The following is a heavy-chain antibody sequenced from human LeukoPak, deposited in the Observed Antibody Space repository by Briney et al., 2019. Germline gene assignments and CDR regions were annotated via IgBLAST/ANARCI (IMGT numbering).Heavy chain of an antibody. CDR2: IIPIFGTA. CDR3: ARGVVRGVSPLMDMDV. V-gene: IGHV1-69*06. D-gene: IGHD3-10*01. Sequence: SVKVSCKASGYTFTSYDINWVRQAPGQGLEWMGGIIPIFGTANYAQKFQGRVTITADKSTSTAYMELSSLRSEDTAVYYCARGVVRGVSPLMDMDVWGKGTTVTVSS. J-gene: IGHJ6*03. CDR1: GYTFTSYD.